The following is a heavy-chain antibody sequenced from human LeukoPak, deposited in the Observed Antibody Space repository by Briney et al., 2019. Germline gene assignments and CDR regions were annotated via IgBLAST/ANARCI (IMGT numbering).Heavy chain of an antibody. CDR2: IHTSGST. CDR1: GGSIGSGSYY. Sequence: SQTLSLTCTVSGGSIGSGSYYWNWIRQPAGKGLEWIGRIHTSGSTNYTPSLKSRVTISVDRSKNQFSLKLSTVTAADTAVYYCARDGFYSTDWYFDLWGRGTLVSVSS. D-gene: IGHD4-11*01. CDR3: ARDGFYSTDWYFDL. V-gene: IGHV4-61*02. J-gene: IGHJ2*01.